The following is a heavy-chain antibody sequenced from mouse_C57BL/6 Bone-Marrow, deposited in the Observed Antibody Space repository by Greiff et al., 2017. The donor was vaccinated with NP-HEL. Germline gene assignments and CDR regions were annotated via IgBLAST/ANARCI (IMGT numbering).Heavy chain of an antibody. J-gene: IGHJ2*01. V-gene: IGHV1-81*01. CDR1: GYTFTSYG. D-gene: IGHD1-1*01. CDR3: ANLYYYGSGAY. CDR2: IYPRSGNT. Sequence: QVQLKESGAELARPGASVKLSCKASGYTFTSYGISWVKQRTGQGLEWIGEIYPRSGNTYYNEKFKGKATLTTDKSSSTAYVELRSRTSEDSAVDFCANLYYYGSGAYWGQGTTLTVSS.